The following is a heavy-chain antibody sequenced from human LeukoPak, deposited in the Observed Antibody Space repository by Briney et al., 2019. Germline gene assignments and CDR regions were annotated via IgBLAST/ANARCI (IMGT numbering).Heavy chain of an antibody. V-gene: IGHV1-3*01. J-gene: IGHJ6*02. Sequence: ASVKVSCKASGHTFSSHTMHWVRQAPGQRLEWMGWINAGNGNTKYSQKFQGRVTITRDTSASTAYMELRSLRSEDTAVYYCARAYCTGGSCLYYYYYGMDVWGQGTTVTVSS. CDR3: ARAYCTGGSCLYYYYYGMDV. D-gene: IGHD2-15*01. CDR1: GHTFSSHT. CDR2: INAGNGNT.